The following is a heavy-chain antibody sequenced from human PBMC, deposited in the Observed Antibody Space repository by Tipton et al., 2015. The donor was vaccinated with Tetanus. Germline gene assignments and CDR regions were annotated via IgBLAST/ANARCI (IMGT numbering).Heavy chain of an antibody. CDR3: AKDGGYDILTGYPKRYFDL. D-gene: IGHD3-9*01. J-gene: IGHJ2*01. CDR1: GFTFDDYA. Sequence: SLRLSCAASGFTFDDYAMHWVRQAPGKGLEWVSGISWNSGSIGYADSVKSRFTISRDNAKNSLYLQMNSLRAEDTALYYCAKDGGYDILTGYPKRYFDLWGRGTLVTVSS. CDR2: ISWNSGSI. V-gene: IGHV3-9*01.